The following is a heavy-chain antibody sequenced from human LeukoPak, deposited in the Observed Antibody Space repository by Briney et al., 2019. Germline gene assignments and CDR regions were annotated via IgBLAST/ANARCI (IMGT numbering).Heavy chain of an antibody. CDR3: AKDRAMIGEGFFDY. CDR1: GFTFSSYG. CDR2: ISYDGSNK. V-gene: IGHV3-30*18. J-gene: IGHJ4*02. D-gene: IGHD3-22*01. Sequence: PGRSLRLSCAASGFTFSSYGMHWVRQAPGKGLEWVAVISYDGSNKYYADSVKGRFTISRDNSKNTLSLQMNSLRAEDTAVYYCAKDRAMIGEGFFDYWGQGTLVTVSS.